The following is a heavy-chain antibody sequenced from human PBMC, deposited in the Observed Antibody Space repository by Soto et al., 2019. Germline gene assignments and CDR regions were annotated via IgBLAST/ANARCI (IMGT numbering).Heavy chain of an antibody. CDR1: GITFTNAW. V-gene: IGHV3-15*01. CDR2: IKNTADGGTT. Sequence: EVQLVESGGDLVKPGGCLRLSCAASGITFTNAWMSWVRQAPGKGLEWVGRIKNTADGGTTDYAAPVRGRFTISRDDSKNTLFLQMNSLEAEDTAVYYCTTDPGDYEDFWGQGTLVTVSS. CDR3: TTDPGDYEDF. J-gene: IGHJ4*02. D-gene: IGHD4-17*01.